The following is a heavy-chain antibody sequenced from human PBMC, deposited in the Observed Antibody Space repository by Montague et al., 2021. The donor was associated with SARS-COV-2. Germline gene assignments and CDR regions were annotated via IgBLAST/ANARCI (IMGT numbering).Heavy chain of an antibody. J-gene: IGHJ4*02. CDR3: ARLRQGEDHFDY. Sequence: SETLSLTCNVTGATTNTGTHYWGWIRQPPGKVLEWIGSVYYTGKTYYNPSLKSRVIVSVDTTNNYFSLILTSVTAADTAVYYCARLRQGEDHFDYWGRGTLVTVSS. D-gene: IGHD3-16*01. V-gene: IGHV4-39*01. CDR2: VYYTGKT. CDR1: GATTNTGTHY.